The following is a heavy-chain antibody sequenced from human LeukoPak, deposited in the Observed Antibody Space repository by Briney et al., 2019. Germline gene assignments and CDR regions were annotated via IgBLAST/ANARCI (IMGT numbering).Heavy chain of an antibody. CDR3: ARANDYGDYGFDY. Sequence: SETLSLTCTVSGGSISSSSYYWGWIRQPPGKGLEWIGSIYYSGSTNYNPSLKSRVTISVDTSKNQFSLKLSSVTAADTAVYYCARANDYGDYGFDYWGQGTLVTVSS. D-gene: IGHD4-17*01. CDR2: IYYSGST. V-gene: IGHV4-39*07. CDR1: GGSISSSSYY. J-gene: IGHJ4*02.